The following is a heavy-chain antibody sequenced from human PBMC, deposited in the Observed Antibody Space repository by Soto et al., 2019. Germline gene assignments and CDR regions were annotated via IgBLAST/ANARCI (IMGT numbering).Heavy chain of an antibody. V-gene: IGHV3-74*01. CDR1: GFTFSTYC. D-gene: IGHD6-13*01. CDR2: INSDGSST. Sequence: PRGSLILSCAASGFTFSTYCMHSVCQSPGKRLVWVSRINSDGSSTSYADSVKGRFTISRDNAKNTLYLQMNSLRAEDTAVYYCARASIAAAGDRSRHFDPRGQGSLLTASS. J-gene: IGHJ5*02. CDR3: ARASIAAAGDRSRHFDP.